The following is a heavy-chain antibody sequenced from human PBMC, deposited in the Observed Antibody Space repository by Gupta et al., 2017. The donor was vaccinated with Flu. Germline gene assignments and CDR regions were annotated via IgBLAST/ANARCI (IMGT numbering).Heavy chain of an antibody. D-gene: IGHD6-6*01. CDR2: ISGSGGST. V-gene: IGHV3-23*01. Sequence: EVQLLESGGGLVQPGGSLRLSCAASGFTFSSYAMSWVRQAPGKGLEWVSDISGSGGSTYDADSVKGRFTISRDNSKKTRYLQMKSLRAEDTAVYYCAKTRAARGPFDYWGQGTLVTVSS. J-gene: IGHJ4*02. CDR3: AKTRAARGPFDY. CDR1: GFTFSSYA.